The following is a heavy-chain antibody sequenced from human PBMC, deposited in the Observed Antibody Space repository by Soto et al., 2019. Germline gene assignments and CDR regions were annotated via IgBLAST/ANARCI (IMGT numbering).Heavy chain of an antibody. V-gene: IGHV1-18*01. CDR3: AREGPAPYYYYGMDV. CDR1: GYSFTTYG. CDR2: ISAYNGHT. Sequence: QVQLVQSGGEVTKPGASVKVSCKTSGYSFTTYGISWVRQAPGQGLEWMGWISAYNGHTNHAQKLQDRVTMTTDTSTSTAYMELCGMRSDDKAVYYCAREGPAPYYYYGMDVWGQGSTVTVSS. J-gene: IGHJ6*02.